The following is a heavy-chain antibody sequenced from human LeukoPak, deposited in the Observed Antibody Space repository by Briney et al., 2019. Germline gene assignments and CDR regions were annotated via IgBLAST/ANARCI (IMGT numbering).Heavy chain of an antibody. D-gene: IGHD3-22*01. CDR3: AGYYYDSSRGAY. J-gene: IGHJ4*02. Sequence: GGSLRLSCAASGFTFSTYWMHWVRRAPGKGLMWVSRIKSDGSSTSYADSVKGRFTISRDNARNTLFLQMNSLRAEDTAVYYCAGYYYDSSRGAYWGRGTLVTVSS. CDR1: GFTFSTYW. CDR2: IKSDGSST. V-gene: IGHV3-74*01.